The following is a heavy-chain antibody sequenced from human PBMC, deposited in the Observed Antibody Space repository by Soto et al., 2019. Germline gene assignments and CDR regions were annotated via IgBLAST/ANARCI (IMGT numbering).Heavy chain of an antibody. D-gene: IGHD3-16*01. J-gene: IGHJ2*01. CDR3: AHSLGDAYIPWPRIWSSDS. CDR2: IYWDDDK. Sequence: QITLKESGPTLVKPTQTLTLTCTFSGFSLSTSGVGVGWIRQPPGKALEWLALIYWDDDKRYSPSLKSRLTTTKDTPKNQVFLTLTTRDLVDTPTYSGAHSLGDAYIPWPRIWSSDSGGRGTLVPVSS. V-gene: IGHV2-5*02. CDR1: GFSLSTSGVG.